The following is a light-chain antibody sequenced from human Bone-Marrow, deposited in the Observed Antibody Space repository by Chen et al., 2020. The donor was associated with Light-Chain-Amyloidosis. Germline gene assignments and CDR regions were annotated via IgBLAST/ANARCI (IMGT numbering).Light chain of an antibody. CDR3: QQYYDWPT. Sequence: EIVMTQSPVPLSVSPGERATLSCRASQSVNNHLAWYQQKPGQTPRLLIYGASTRAPATPTRISGSGSGTEFTLTISSLKSEDVAVYYCQQYYDWPTFGPGTKVHI. V-gene: IGKV3-15*01. CDR2: GAS. J-gene: IGKJ3*01. CDR1: QSVNNH.